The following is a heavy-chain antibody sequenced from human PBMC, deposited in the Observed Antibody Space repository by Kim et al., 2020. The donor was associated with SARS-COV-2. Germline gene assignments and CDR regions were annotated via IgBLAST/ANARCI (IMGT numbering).Heavy chain of an antibody. V-gene: IGHV5-51*01. J-gene: IGHJ4*02. CDR3: ARPYGSGSYYPPRVDY. CDR2: IYPGDSDT. D-gene: IGHD3-10*01. Sequence: GESLKISCKGSGYSFTSYWIGWVRQMPGKGLEWMGIIYPGDSDTRYSPSFQCQVTISADKSISTAYLQWSSLKASDTAMYYCARPYGSGSYYPPRVDYWGQGTLVTVSS. CDR1: GYSFTSYW.